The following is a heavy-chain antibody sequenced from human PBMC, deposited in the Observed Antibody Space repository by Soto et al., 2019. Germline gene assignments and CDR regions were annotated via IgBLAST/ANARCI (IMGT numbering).Heavy chain of an antibody. V-gene: IGHV3-74*01. D-gene: IGHD3-22*01. CDR3: ARVYYYDSSGYYLRWDYYYYGMDV. Sequence: GGSLRLSCAASGFTFSSYWMHWVRQAPGKGLVWVSRINSDGSSTSYADSVKGRFTISRDNAKNTLYLQMNSLRAEDTAVYYCARVYYYDSSGYYLRWDYYYYGMDVWGQGTTVTVSS. J-gene: IGHJ6*02. CDR1: GFTFSSYW. CDR2: INSDGSST.